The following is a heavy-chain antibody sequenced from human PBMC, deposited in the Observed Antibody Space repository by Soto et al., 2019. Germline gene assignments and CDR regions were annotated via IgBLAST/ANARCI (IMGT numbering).Heavy chain of an antibody. D-gene: IGHD3-3*01. CDR3: AKGEFYDFWSGYYTGDYYYGMDV. CDR1: GFTFSSYA. J-gene: IGHJ6*02. Sequence: EVQLLESGGGLVQPGGSLRLSCAASGFTFSSYAMSWVRRAPGKGLEWVSAISGSGGSTYYADSVKGRFTISRDNSKNTLYLQMNSLRAEDTAVYYCAKGEFYDFWSGYYTGDYYYGMDVWGQGTTVTVSS. V-gene: IGHV3-23*01. CDR2: ISGSGGST.